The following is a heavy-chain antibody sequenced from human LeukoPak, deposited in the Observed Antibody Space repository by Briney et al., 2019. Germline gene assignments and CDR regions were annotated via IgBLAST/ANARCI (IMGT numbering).Heavy chain of an antibody. D-gene: IGHD3-10*01. CDR1: GGSFSGYY. V-gene: IGHV4-34*01. CDR3: ARRPSITMVRGVITGGYYYYMDV. Sequence: PSETLSLTCAVYGGSFSGYYWSWIGQPPGKGLEWIGEINHRGSSNYNPSLKSRVTISVDTSKNQFSLKLSSVTAADTAVYYCARRPSITMVRGVITGGYYYYMDVWGKGTTVTISS. CDR2: INHRGSS. J-gene: IGHJ6*03.